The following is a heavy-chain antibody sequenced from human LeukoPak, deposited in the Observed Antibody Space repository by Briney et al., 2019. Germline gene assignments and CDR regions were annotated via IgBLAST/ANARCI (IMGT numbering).Heavy chain of an antibody. D-gene: IGHD6-13*01. CDR3: AEAPAGHGFDY. V-gene: IGHV3-53*01. Sequence: GGSLRLSCAASGFTVSSNYMSWVRQAPGKGLEWVSVIYSGGSTYYADSVKGRFTISRDNSKNTLFLQMNTLRAEDTAVYYCAEAPAGHGFDYWGQGTLVTVSS. CDR2: IYSGGST. J-gene: IGHJ4*02. CDR1: GFTVSSNY.